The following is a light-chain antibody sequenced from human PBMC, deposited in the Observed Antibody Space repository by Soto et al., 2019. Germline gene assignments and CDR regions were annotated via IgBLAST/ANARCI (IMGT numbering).Light chain of an antibody. CDR3: QQSYNTPRT. CDR1: QTIANY. V-gene: IGKV1-39*01. J-gene: IGKJ1*01. Sequence: DIQMTQAPSSVPASVGDRVTITCRASQTIANYLNWYQRRPGKAPNLLISAASTLQSGVPSRFSGSGSGTDFTLTITSLQPEDFATYYCQQSYNTPRTFGQGTKVEIK. CDR2: AAS.